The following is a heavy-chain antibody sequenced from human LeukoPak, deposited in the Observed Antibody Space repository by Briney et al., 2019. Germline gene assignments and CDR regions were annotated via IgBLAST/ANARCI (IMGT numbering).Heavy chain of an antibody. CDR3: ARDRGYCSGGSCYGFYFDY. CDR1: GFTFSSYS. CDR2: ISSSSGYI. J-gene: IGHJ4*02. Sequence: GGSLRLSCSASGFTFSSYSINWVRQAPGKGLEWVSSISSSSGYIYYADSVKGRFTISRDNARNSLYLQMNSLRVEDTAAYYCARDRGYCSGGSCYGFYFDYWGQGTLVTVSS. D-gene: IGHD2-15*01. V-gene: IGHV3-21*01.